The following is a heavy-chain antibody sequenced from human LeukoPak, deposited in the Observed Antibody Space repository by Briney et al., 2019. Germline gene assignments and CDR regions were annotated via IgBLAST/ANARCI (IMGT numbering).Heavy chain of an antibody. J-gene: IGHJ3*02. CDR2: ISSSSSTI. D-gene: IGHD3-22*01. V-gene: IGHV3-48*01. CDR3: ARERSGTYYYDSSDDAFDI. Sequence: GGSLRLSCAASGFTFSSYSMNWVRQAPGKGLEWVSYISSSSSTIYYADSVKGRFTISRDNAKNSLYLQMNSLRAEDTAVYYCARERSGTYYYDSSDDAFDIWGQGTMVTVSS. CDR1: GFTFSSYS.